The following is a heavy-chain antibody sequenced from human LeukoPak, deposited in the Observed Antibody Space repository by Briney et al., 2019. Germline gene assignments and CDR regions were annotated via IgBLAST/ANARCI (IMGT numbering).Heavy chain of an antibody. Sequence: GGSLRLSCAASGFTVSTNYMTWVRQAPGKGLEWVSLIYSSGSTYYADSVKGRSTISRDNSKNTLYLQMNSLRAEDTAVYYCARDFRSWGQGTLVTVSS. CDR3: ARDFRS. V-gene: IGHV3-66*03. J-gene: IGHJ5*02. CDR2: IYSSGST. D-gene: IGHD3-10*01. CDR1: GFTVSTNY.